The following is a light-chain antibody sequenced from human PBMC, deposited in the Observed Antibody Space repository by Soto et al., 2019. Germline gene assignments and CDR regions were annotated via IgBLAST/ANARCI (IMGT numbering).Light chain of an antibody. Sequence: DIVMTQSPLSLPVTPGERASISCRSSQSLLHSNGYNCVDGYLQKPGQSPQLLIHLGSNRASGVPDRFSGSGSGTEFTLKINRVEAEDVGLYFCMQALQTPLTFGGGTKVEIK. CDR1: QSLLHSNGYNC. J-gene: IGKJ4*01. V-gene: IGKV2-28*01. CDR2: LGS. CDR3: MQALQTPLT.